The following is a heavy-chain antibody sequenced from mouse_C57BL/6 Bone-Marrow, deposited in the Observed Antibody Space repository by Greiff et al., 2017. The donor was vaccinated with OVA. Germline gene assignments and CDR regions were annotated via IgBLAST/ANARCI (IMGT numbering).Heavy chain of an antibody. J-gene: IGHJ3*01. V-gene: IGHV1-59*01. D-gene: IGHD2-5*01. CDR3: ARTTYDSNYEFAY. CDR2: IDPSDSYT. Sequence: QVQLQQSGPVLVKPGASVKLSCKASGYTFTSYWMHWVKQRPGQGLEWIGVIDPSDSYTNYNQKFKGKATLTVDTSSSTAYMQLSSLTSEDSAVYYCARTTYDSNYEFAYWGQGTLVTVSA. CDR1: GYTFTSYW.